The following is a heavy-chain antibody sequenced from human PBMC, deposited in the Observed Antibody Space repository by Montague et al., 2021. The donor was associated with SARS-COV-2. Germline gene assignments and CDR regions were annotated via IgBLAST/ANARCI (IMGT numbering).Heavy chain of an antibody. Sequence: TLSLTCTVSGGSISRGYYYWSWIRLPAGKGLEWIGRIYRSGSPNYNPSLESRVVLSVDTSRNQFTLKMTSVTAADTAMYYCARGGDTGVGRVTGGFDSWGQGTLVIVSS. J-gene: IGHJ4*02. CDR2: IYRSGSP. CDR1: GGSISRGYYY. V-gene: IGHV4-61*02. D-gene: IGHD5-18*01. CDR3: ARGGDTGVGRVTGGFDS.